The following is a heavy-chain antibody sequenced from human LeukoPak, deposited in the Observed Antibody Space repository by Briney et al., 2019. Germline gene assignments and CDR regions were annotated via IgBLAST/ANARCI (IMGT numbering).Heavy chain of an antibody. D-gene: IGHD1-26*01. J-gene: IGHJ6*03. Sequence: SVKVSCKASGFTFTSSAMQWVRQARGQRLEWIGWIVVGSGNTNYAQKFQERVTITRDMSTSTAYMELSSLRSEDTAVYYCAAEPSGRYYYMDVWGKGTTVTVSS. CDR1: GFTFTSSA. V-gene: IGHV1-58*02. CDR3: AAEPSGRYYYMDV. CDR2: IVVGSGNT.